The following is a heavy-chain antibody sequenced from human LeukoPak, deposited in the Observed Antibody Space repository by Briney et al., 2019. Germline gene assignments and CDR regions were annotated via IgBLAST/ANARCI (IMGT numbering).Heavy chain of an antibody. CDR3: ARGRGWELRRLNYFDY. V-gene: IGHV4-34*01. CDR1: GGSFSGYY. J-gene: IGHJ4*02. Sequence: SETLSLTCAVSGGSFSGYYWSWIRQPPGKGLEWIGEINHSGSTNYNPSLKSRVTISVDTSKNQFSLKLSSVTAADTAVYYCARGRGWELRRLNYFDYWGQGTLVTVSS. D-gene: IGHD1-26*01. CDR2: INHSGST.